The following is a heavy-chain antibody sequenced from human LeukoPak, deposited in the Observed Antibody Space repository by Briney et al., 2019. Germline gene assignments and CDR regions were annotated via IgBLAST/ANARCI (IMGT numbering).Heavy chain of an antibody. Sequence: PSETLSLTCTVSGGSISSSTYYWGWIRQPPGKGLEWIGSISYSGRTYYNQSLKSRVTISVDTSKNQFSLKLSSVTAADTAVYYCARGVPIQRIAARPGYYYYGMDVWGQGTTVTVSS. D-gene: IGHD6-6*01. V-gene: IGHV4-39*01. CDR2: ISYSGRT. CDR1: GGSISSSTYY. CDR3: ARGVPIQRIAARPGYYYYGMDV. J-gene: IGHJ6*02.